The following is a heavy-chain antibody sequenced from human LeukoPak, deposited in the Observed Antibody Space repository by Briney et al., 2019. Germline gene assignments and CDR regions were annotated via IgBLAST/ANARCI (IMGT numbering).Heavy chain of an antibody. J-gene: IGHJ4*02. CDR1: GFTFSSYA. Sequence: PGGSLRLSCAASGFTFSSYAMHWVRQAPGKGLGYVSAISTNGGSTYYANSVKGRFTISRDNSKNTLYLQMGSVRAEDMAVYYCARWGSTSCYDYWGQGTLVTVSS. CDR2: ISTNGGST. D-gene: IGHD2-2*01. CDR3: ARWGSTSCYDY. V-gene: IGHV3-64*01.